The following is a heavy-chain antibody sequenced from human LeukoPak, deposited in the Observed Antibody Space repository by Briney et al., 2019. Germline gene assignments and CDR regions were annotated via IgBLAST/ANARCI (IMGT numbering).Heavy chain of an antibody. CDR3: ARVNIGDGV. CDR2: INGGGSST. Sequence: GGSLRLSCAASGFTFSSSWMHWVRQAPGKGLVWVSRINGGGSSTDYADSVKGRFTISRDNAKNTLYLEMNSLRAEDTAVYYCARVNIGDGVWGKGTTVTVSS. CDR1: GFTFSSSW. V-gene: IGHV3-74*01. J-gene: IGHJ6*04. D-gene: IGHD2/OR15-2a*01.